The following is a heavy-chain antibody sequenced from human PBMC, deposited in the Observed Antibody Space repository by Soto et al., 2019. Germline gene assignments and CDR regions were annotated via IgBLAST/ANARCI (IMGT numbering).Heavy chain of an antibody. Sequence: SETLSLTCRVAGCSIADDYWSWIRQPPGKRLEYIGYIYYSGNTYYNPSLKSLVTISGDASKNQFSLKLRSVTASDMAVYYCLRGLSGWGRIDFWGQGTLVKVSS. CDR1: GCSIADDY. V-gene: IGHV4-59*01. CDR2: IYYSGNT. J-gene: IGHJ4*02. D-gene: IGHD3-10*01. CDR3: LRGLSGWGRIDF.